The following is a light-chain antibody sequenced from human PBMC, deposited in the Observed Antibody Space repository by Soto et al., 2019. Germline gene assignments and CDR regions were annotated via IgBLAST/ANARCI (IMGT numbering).Light chain of an antibody. CDR3: QQRSSWPLT. CDR1: QSVSSS. Sequence: EIVLTQSPATLSLSPGERATLSCRASQSVSSSLAWYQQKPGQTPRLLIYDASNRATGIPARFSGSGSGTDFTHTVSSLEPEDFAVYYCQQRSSWPLTFGGGTKVEIK. J-gene: IGKJ4*01. CDR2: DAS. V-gene: IGKV3-11*01.